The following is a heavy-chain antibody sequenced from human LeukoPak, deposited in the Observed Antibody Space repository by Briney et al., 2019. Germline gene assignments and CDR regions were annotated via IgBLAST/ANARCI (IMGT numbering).Heavy chain of an antibody. J-gene: IGHJ3*02. CDR1: GGSFSGYY. Sequence: ASETLSLTCAVYGGSFSGYYWSWIRQPPGKGLEWIGEINHSGSTNYNPSLKSRVTISVDPSKTQFSLKLSSVPAADTAVYYCARRPVYCSSTSCYRLRAFDIWGQGTMVTVSS. D-gene: IGHD2-2*02. CDR2: INHSGST. CDR3: ARRPVYCSSTSCYRLRAFDI. V-gene: IGHV4-34*01.